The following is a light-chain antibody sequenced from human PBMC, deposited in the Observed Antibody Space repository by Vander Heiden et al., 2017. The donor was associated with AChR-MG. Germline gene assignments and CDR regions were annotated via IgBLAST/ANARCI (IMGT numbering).Light chain of an antibody. CDR2: WAS. J-gene: IGKJ2*01. V-gene: IGKV4-1*01. Sequence: IVMTQSLDSLAVSLGERATINCKSSQSLLSNSKDFLAWFQQRPGQPPKLLIYWASTRASGAPDRFSGAGSGTDFTLTISNLQAEDVAVYYCQQYYGEPLTFGQGTKLQVK. CDR1: QSLLSNSKDF. CDR3: QQYYGEPLT.